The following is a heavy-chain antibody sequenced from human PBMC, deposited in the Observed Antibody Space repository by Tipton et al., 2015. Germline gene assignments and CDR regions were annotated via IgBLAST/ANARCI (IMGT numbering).Heavy chain of an antibody. J-gene: IGHJ4*02. Sequence: GSLRLSCAASGFTFSTYNMYWVRQAPGKGLEWISSISVSNTSMEYADSVKGRFTISRDNANASLYLHMNSLRAEDTAVYYCARDVRRRYSGSYSDYWGQGTLVTVSS. CDR2: ISVSNTSM. CDR1: GFTFSTYN. V-gene: IGHV3-48*01. D-gene: IGHD1-26*01. CDR3: ARDVRRRYSGSYSDY.